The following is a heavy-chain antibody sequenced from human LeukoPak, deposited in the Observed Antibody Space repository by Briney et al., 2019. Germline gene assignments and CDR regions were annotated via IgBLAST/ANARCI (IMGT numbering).Heavy chain of an antibody. J-gene: IGHJ4*02. CDR1: GFTFSDYY. Sequence: PGGSLRLSCAASGFTFSDYYMSWIRQAPGKGLEWVPYISSSGSTIYYADSVKGRFTISRDNAKNSLYLQMNSLRAEDTAVYYCGIAAAGNEWVDYWGQGTLVTVSS. CDR3: GIAAAGNEWVDY. D-gene: IGHD6-13*01. V-gene: IGHV3-11*01. CDR2: ISSSGSTI.